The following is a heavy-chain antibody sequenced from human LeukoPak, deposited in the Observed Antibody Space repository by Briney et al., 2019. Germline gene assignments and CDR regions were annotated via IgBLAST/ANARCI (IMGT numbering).Heavy chain of an antibody. CDR1: GFTVSSNY. J-gene: IGHJ4*02. CDR3: ARGNTYYYDSSGYYYTFPIDY. V-gene: IGHV3-66*02. Sequence: PGGSLRLSCAASGFTVSSNYMSWVRQAPGKGLEWVPVIYSGGSTYYADSVKGRFTISRDNSKNTLYLQMNSLRAEDTAVYYCARGNTYYYDSSGYYYTFPIDYWGQGTLVTVSS. CDR2: IYSGGST. D-gene: IGHD3-22*01.